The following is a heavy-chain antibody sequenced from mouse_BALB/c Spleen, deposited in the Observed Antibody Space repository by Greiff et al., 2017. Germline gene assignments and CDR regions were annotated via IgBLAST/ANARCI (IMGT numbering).Heavy chain of an antibody. CDR1: GYTFTNYW. D-gene: IGHD2-2*01. CDR2: IYPGGGYT. CDR3: ARITMVTKYYFDY. V-gene: IGHV1-63*02. J-gene: IGHJ2*01. Sequence: QVQLKESGAELVRPGTSVKISCKASGYTFTNYWLGWVKQRPGHGLEWIGDIYPGGGYTNYNEKFKGKATLTADTSSSSAYMQLSSLTSEDSAVYFCARITMVTKYYFDYWGQGTTLTVSS.